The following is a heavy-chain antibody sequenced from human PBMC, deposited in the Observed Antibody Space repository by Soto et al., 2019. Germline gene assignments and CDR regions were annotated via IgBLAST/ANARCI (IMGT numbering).Heavy chain of an antibody. J-gene: IGHJ4*02. V-gene: IGHV3-72*01. CDR2: TRNKANNYIT. D-gene: IGHD1-26*01. Sequence: EVQLVESGGGLVQPGGSLRLSCAASGFTLSDHYMDWVRQAPGKGLEWLGRTRNKANNYITEYATSVKGRFTIPRDDSKNSVYLQMNSLKSGDTAVYYCGKWTSGDPDCWGQGTLVTVSS. CDR3: GKWTSGDPDC. CDR1: GFTLSDHY.